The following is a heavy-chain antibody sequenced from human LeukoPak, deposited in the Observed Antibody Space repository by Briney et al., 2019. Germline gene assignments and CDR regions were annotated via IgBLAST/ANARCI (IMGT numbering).Heavy chain of an antibody. D-gene: IGHD2-15*01. CDR2: INHSGST. CDR1: GGSFSGYY. V-gene: IGHV4-34*01. J-gene: IGHJ5*02. Sequence: PEALSLTCAVYGGSFSGYYWSWIRQPPGKGLEWIGEINHSGSTNYNPSLKSRVTISVDTSKNQFSLKLSSVTAADTAVYYCARGHEGVVVAATNWFDPWGQGTLVTVSS. CDR3: ARGHEGVVVAATNWFDP.